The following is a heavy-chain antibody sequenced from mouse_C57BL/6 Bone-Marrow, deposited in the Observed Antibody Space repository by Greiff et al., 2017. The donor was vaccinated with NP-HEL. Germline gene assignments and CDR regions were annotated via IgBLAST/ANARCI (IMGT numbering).Heavy chain of an antibody. Sequence: EVQGVESGGDLVKPGGSLKLSCAASGFTFSSYGMSWVRQTPDKRLEWVATISSGGSYTYYPDSVKGRFTISRDNAKNTLYLQMSSLKSEDTAMYYCARLYYYGSSDVWGTGTTVTVSS. CDR2: ISSGGSYT. CDR1: GFTFSSYG. V-gene: IGHV5-6*01. CDR3: ARLYYYGSSDV. D-gene: IGHD1-1*01. J-gene: IGHJ1*03.